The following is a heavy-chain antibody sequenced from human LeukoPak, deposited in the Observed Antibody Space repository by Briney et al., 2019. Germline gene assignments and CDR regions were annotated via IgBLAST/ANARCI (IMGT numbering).Heavy chain of an antibody. CDR2: VSGSGGST. J-gene: IGHJ3*01. Sequence: GRSLRLSCAASGFTFSRYAMSWVRQAPGKGLEWVSAVSGSGGSTYYADSVKGLFTISRDNSKNTLYLQMNSLRAEDTAVYYCAKRIIWGLNHDAFDLWGQGTMVTVSS. CDR1: GFTFSRYA. D-gene: IGHD3-16*01. V-gene: IGHV3-23*01. CDR3: AKRIIWGLNHDAFDL.